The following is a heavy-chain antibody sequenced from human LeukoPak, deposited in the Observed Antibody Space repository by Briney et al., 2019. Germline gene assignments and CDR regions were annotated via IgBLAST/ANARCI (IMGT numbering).Heavy chain of an antibody. J-gene: IGHJ6*03. CDR1: GYTFTGYY. D-gene: IGHD3-10*01. CDR2: INPNSGGT. CDR3: ATSGTGSYYYYYMDV. V-gene: IGHV1-2*02. Sequence: GASVKVSCKASGYTFTGYYMHWVRQAPGQGLEWMGWINPNSGGTNYAQKFQGRVTMTRDTSISTAYMELSRLRSDDTAVYYCATSGTGSYYYYYMDVWGKGTTVTISS.